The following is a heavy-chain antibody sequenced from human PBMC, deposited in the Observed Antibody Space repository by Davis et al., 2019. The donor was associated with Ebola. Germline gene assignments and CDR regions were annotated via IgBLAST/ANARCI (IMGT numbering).Heavy chain of an antibody. Sequence: GESLKISCVASGFTFSSYAMSWVRQAPGKGLEWVSAISGSGGSTYYADSVKGRFTISRDNSKKTLYLQMNSLRAEDTAVYYCAMVRGYSSSSGYYYGMDVWGKGTTVTVSS. CDR2: ISGSGGST. D-gene: IGHD6-6*01. CDR1: GFTFSSYA. J-gene: IGHJ6*04. CDR3: AMVRGYSSSSGYYYGMDV. V-gene: IGHV3-23*01.